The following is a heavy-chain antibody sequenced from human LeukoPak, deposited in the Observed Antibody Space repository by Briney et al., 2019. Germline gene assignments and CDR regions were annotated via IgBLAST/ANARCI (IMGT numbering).Heavy chain of an antibody. CDR1: GDSVSSNSAS. CDR3: ARDPDSSYEWGPFDP. Sequence: SQTLPLTCAISGDSVSSNSASWNWIRQSPSRGLEWLGRTYYRSKLNTDYAVSVKGRITINPDTSKNRFSLYLNSVTPEDTAVYYCARDPDSSYEWGPFDPWGQGTLVTVSS. V-gene: IGHV6-1*01. CDR2: TYYRSKLNT. D-gene: IGHD1-26*01. J-gene: IGHJ5*02.